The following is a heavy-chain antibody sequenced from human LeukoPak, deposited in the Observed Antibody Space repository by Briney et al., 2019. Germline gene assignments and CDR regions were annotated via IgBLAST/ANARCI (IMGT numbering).Heavy chain of an antibody. CDR2: IYYSGST. Sequence: PSETLSLTCTVTGGSISSYYWSWIRQPPGKGLEWIGYIYYSGSTNYNPSLKSRVTISVDTSKNQFSLKLSSVTAADTAVYYCAREGRVWGSYRYTEVSWFDPWGQGTLVTVSS. V-gene: IGHV4-59*01. CDR3: AREGRVWGSYRYTEVSWFDP. D-gene: IGHD3-16*02. CDR1: GGSISSYY. J-gene: IGHJ5*02.